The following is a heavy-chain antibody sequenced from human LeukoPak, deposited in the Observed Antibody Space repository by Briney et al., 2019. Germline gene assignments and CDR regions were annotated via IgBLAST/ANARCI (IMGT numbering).Heavy chain of an antibody. CDR3: ARGRDGYNFWSD. CDR1: GGSISSYY. V-gene: IGHV4-59*01. D-gene: IGHD5-24*01. CDR2: IYYSGST. Sequence: SETLSLTCTVSGGSISSYYWSWIRQPPRKGLEWIGYIYYSGSTNYNPSLKSRVTISVDTSKNKFSLKLSSVTAADTAVYYCARGRDGYNFWSDWGQGTLVTVSS. J-gene: IGHJ4*02.